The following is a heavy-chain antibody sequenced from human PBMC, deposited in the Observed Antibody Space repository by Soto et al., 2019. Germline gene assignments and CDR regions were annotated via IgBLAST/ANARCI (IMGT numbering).Heavy chain of an antibody. CDR1: GDSITGDNW. V-gene: IGHV4-4*02. CDR3: ATQGFYRMGV. Sequence: QVQLQESGPGLVQPSGTLSLTCAVSGDSITGDNWWSWVRQPPGRGLKWIGEIHHNGATNYNPSLKGRVTISVDKSKNQFSLKLNSVTAADTAMFYCATQGFYRMGVWGRGTTVTVSS. J-gene: IGHJ6*02. CDR2: IHHNGAT.